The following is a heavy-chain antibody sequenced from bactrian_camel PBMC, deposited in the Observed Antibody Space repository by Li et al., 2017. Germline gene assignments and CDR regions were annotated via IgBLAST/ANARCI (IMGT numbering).Heavy chain of an antibody. J-gene: IGHJ4*01. Sequence: VQLVESGGGSVQAGGSLRLSCAASGITGRSYYMGWFRQAPGEEREGVATIRIGDGATYYANSVKGRFTISQDSARITAYLQMASLRPEDTAVYYCVPVALEERDGLVSCARWSQGTQVTVS. V-gene: IGHV3S40*01. CDR2: IRIGDGAT. D-gene: IGHD1*01. CDR1: GITGRSYY.